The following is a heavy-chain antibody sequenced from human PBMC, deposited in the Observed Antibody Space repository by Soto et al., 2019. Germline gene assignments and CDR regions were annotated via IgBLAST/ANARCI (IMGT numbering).Heavy chain of an antibody. Sequence: GGSLRLSCAASGFTFSDYYMSWIRQAPGKGLEWVSYISSSGSTIYYADSVKGRFTISRDNAKNSLYLQMNSLRAEDTAVYYCARGTMCYDFWSGERWFDPWGQGTLVTVSS. CDR1: GFTFSDYY. D-gene: IGHD3-3*01. J-gene: IGHJ5*02. V-gene: IGHV3-11*01. CDR3: ARGTMCYDFWSGERWFDP. CDR2: ISSSGSTI.